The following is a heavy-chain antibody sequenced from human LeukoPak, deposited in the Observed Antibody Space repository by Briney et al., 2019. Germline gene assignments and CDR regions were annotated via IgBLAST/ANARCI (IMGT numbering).Heavy chain of an antibody. D-gene: IGHD6-19*01. V-gene: IGHV3-30*04. CDR2: ISYDGSNK. CDR1: GFTLSSYA. J-gene: IGHJ3*02. CDR3: ARDEEQWLFAFDI. Sequence: GGSLRLSCAASGFTLSSYAMHWVRQAPGKGLGWVAVISYDGSNKYYADSVKGRFTISRDNSKNTLYLQMNSLRAEDTAVYYCARDEEQWLFAFDIWGQGTMVTVSS.